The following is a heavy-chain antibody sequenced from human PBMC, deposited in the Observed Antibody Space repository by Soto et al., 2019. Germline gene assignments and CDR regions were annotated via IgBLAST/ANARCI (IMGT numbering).Heavy chain of an antibody. V-gene: IGHV3-33*01. CDR3: ARDKGYFDY. CDR2: IWYDGSNK. Sequence: QVQLVESGGGVVQPGRSLRLSCAASGFTFSSYGMHWVRQAPGKGLEWVAVIWYDGSNKYYADSVKGRFTISRDNSKNTLYLQMTSLRAEDTAVYYCARDKGYFDYWGQGTLVTVSS. CDR1: GFTFSSYG. J-gene: IGHJ4*02.